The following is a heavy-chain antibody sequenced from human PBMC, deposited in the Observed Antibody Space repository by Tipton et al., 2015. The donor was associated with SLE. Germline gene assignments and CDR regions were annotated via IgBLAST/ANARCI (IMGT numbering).Heavy chain of an antibody. Sequence: TLSLTCTVSGGSITSANYYWSWIRQPAGKGLEWIGRINTSGSSNYNPSLKSRVTISLDTSKNQFSLKLSSVTAADTAVYYCARGVLFDYWGQGTLVTVSS. CDR2: INTSGSS. CDR3: ARGVLFDY. J-gene: IGHJ4*02. V-gene: IGHV4-61*02. CDR1: GGSITSANYY.